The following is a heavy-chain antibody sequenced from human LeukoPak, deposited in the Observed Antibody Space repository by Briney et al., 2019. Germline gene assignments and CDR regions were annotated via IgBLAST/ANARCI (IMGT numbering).Heavy chain of an antibody. J-gene: IGHJ4*02. CDR3: ARVPGTSGY. V-gene: IGHV3-48*04. D-gene: IGHD1-7*01. CDR2: ISSSSSII. Sequence: HSGGSLRLSCAASGFTFSSYSMNWVRQAPGKGLEWVSYISSSSSIIYYADYVKGRFTISRDNAKNSLYLQMHSLRAEDTAVYYCARVPGTSGYWGQGTLVTVSS. CDR1: GFTFSSYS.